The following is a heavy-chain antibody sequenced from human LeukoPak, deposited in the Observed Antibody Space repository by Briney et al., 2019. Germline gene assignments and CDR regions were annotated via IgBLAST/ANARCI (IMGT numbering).Heavy chain of an antibody. Sequence: PSETLSLTCAVSGYSISSGYYWGWIRQPPGKGLEWIGSIYHSGSTYYNPSLKSRVTISVDTSKNQFSLKLSSVTAADTAVYYCARGPFYDSSGYPLDYWGQGTLVTVSS. V-gene: IGHV4-38-2*01. CDR3: ARGPFYDSSGYPLDY. CDR2: IYHSGST. D-gene: IGHD3-22*01. CDR1: GYSISSGYY. J-gene: IGHJ4*02.